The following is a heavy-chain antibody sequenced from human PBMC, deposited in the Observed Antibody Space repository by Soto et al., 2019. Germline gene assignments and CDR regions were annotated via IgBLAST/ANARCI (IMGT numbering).Heavy chain of an antibody. D-gene: IGHD3-10*01. CDR1: GGSFSGYY. V-gene: IGHV4-34*01. Sequence: QVQLQQWGAGLLKPSETLSLTCAVYGGSFSGYYWTWIRQPTGNGLEWIGEVNHSGSTNYNPSLKSRVAISVDTSKNQFSLKLRSLTAADTAVYYCARGITMGDAPDQNYFDSWGQGTLVTVSS. CDR3: ARGITMGDAPDQNYFDS. J-gene: IGHJ4*02. CDR2: VNHSGST.